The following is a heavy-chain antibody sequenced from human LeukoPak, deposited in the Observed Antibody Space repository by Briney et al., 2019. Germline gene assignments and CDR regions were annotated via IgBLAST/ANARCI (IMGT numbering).Heavy chain of an antibody. CDR2: ITNGGSTI. J-gene: IGHJ6*02. D-gene: IGHD3-9*01. Sequence: GALRLSCAASGFTFSDYNMNWVRQAPGKGLEWVSYITNGGSTIHHADSVKGRFTISRDNAKKTLYLQMNSLRAEDTAVYYCARSIGLTGGGVDVWGQGTTVTVSS. CDR3: ARSIGLTGGGVDV. V-gene: IGHV3-11*01. CDR1: GFTFSDYN.